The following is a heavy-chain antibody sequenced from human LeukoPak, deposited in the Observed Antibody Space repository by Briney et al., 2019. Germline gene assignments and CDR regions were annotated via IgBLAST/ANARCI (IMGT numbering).Heavy chain of an antibody. Sequence: PGGSLRLSCAASGFTFSSYEMNWVRQAPGKGLEWVSYISSSGSTIYYADSVKGRFTISRDNAKNSLYLQMNSLRAEDTAVYSCAREARWLNFDYWGQGTLVTVSS. J-gene: IGHJ4*02. D-gene: IGHD4-17*01. CDR3: AREARWLNFDY. V-gene: IGHV3-48*03. CDR1: GFTFSSYE. CDR2: ISSSGSTI.